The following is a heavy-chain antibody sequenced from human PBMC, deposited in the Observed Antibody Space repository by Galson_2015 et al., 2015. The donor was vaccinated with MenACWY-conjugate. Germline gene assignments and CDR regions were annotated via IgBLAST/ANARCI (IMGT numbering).Heavy chain of an antibody. CDR2: IYPGDSVT. D-gene: IGHD5-24*01. Sequence: QSGAEVTKPGESLKISCRGSGYSFPSYWIGWVRQMPGKGLEWMGIIYPGDSVTRYNPSFQDQVTVSADKSISTAYLQWSSLKASDTAMYYCVRRRDGYLDDAFDIWGQGTMVTVSS. V-gene: IGHV5-51*01. CDR3: VRRRDGYLDDAFDI. CDR1: GYSFPSYW. J-gene: IGHJ3*02.